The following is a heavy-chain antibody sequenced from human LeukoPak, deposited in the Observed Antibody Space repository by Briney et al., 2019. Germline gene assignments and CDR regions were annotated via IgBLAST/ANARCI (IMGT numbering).Heavy chain of an antibody. D-gene: IGHD3-10*01. CDR2: IYYSGST. CDR1: GGSISSYY. J-gene: IGHJ4*02. CDR3: ARDSFGMVRGVGENYFDY. Sequence: PSETLSLTCTVSGGSISSYYWSWIRQPPGKGLEWIGYIYYSGSTNYNPSLKSRVTISVDTSKNQFSLKLSSVNAADTAVYYCARDSFGMVRGVGENYFDYWGQGTLVTVSS. V-gene: IGHV4-59*01.